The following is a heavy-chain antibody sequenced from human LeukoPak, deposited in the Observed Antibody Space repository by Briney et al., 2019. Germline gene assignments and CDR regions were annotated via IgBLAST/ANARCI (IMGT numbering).Heavy chain of an antibody. CDR3: ARDSLLAAPYTDH. D-gene: IGHD3-10*01. V-gene: IGHV1-18*01. CDR1: GYTFTSYG. J-gene: IGHJ4*02. CDR2: ISDYSGNP. Sequence: ASVKVSCKASGYTFTSYGISWVRQAPAQGLEWMGWISDYSGNPNYAQKFQGRVTMTADTFTSTAYMELRSVRSDDTAVYFCARDSLLAAPYTDHWGQGTLVTVSS.